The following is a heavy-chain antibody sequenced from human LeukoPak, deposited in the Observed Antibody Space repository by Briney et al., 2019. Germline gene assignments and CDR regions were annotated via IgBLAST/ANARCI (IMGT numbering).Heavy chain of an antibody. CDR2: MNPNSGNT. CDR1: GYTFTSYD. CDR3: ARVRVWGSYRYLGFDP. J-gene: IGHJ5*02. Sequence: ASVTVSCKASGYTFTSYDINWVRQATGQGLEWMGWMNPNSGNTGYAQKFQGRVTMTRNTSISTAYMELSSLRSEDTAVYYCARVRVWGSYRYLGFDPWGQGTLVTVSS. D-gene: IGHD3-16*02. V-gene: IGHV1-8*01.